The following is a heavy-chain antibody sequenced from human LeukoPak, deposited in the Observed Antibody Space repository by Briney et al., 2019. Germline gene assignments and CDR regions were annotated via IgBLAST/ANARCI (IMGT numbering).Heavy chain of an antibody. J-gene: IGHJ5*02. CDR2: IYYSGST. CDR1: GGSISSYY. CDR3: ARPAYCGGDCYYLDP. D-gene: IGHD2-21*02. V-gene: IGHV4-59*08. Sequence: SETLSLTCTASGGSISSYYWSWIRQPPGKGLEWTGYIYYSGSTNYNPSLKSRVTISVDTSKNQFSLKLSSVTAADTAVYYCARPAYCGGDCYYLDPWGQGTLVTVSS.